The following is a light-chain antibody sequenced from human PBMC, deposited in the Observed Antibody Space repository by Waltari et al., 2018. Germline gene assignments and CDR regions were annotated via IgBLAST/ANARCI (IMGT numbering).Light chain of an antibody. CDR2: QVS. J-gene: IGKJ3*01. Sequence: VLMTQSPLSLTVTLGQPASFSCKSSQSLVHSDGNTYLNWFHQRPAQSPSRLIYQVSIRDSWVPDKFSGSGSGSDFTLRISRVEAQGVGVYYCMQARRWFTFGPGPKV. CDR3: MQARRWFT. CDR1: QSLVHSDGNTY. V-gene: IGKV2-30*02.